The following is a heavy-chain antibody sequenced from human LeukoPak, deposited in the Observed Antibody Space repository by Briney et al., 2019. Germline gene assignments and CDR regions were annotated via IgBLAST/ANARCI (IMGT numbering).Heavy chain of an antibody. CDR3: ARRGSWGEPRPFDY. Sequence: SVKVSCKASGGTFSSYAISWVRQAPGQGLEWMGGIIPIFGTANYAQKFQGRVTITTDESTSTAYMELSSLRSEDTAVYYCARRGSWGEPRPFDYWGQGSLVTVSS. CDR2: IIPIFGTA. V-gene: IGHV1-69*05. CDR1: GGTFSSYA. J-gene: IGHJ4*02. D-gene: IGHD3-16*01.